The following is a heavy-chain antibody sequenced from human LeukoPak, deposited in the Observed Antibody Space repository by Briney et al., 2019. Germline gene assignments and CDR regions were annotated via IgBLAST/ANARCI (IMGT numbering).Heavy chain of an antibody. V-gene: IGHV7-4-1*02. CDR3: ARDLTTYYDFWSDYGGFDY. Sequence: ASVKVSCKASGYTFTSYAMNWVRQAPGQGLEWMGWINTNTGNPTYAQGFTGRFVFSLDTSVSTAYLQISSLKAEDTAVYYCARDLTTYYDFWSDYGGFDYWGQGTLVTVSS. CDR1: GYTFTSYA. CDR2: INTNTGNP. J-gene: IGHJ4*02. D-gene: IGHD3-3*01.